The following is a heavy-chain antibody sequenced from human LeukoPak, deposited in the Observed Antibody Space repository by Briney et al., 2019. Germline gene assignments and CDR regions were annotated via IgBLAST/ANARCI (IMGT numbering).Heavy chain of an antibody. V-gene: IGHV1-8*01. J-gene: IGHJ1*01. D-gene: IGHD3-22*01. CDR1: GYTFTSYD. Sequence: ASVKVSCKASGYTFTSYDINWVRQATGQGLEWMGWMNPNSGNTGYARKFQGRVTMTRNTSINTAYMELSSLRSEDTAVFYCARGVRDSSGREYFQHWGQGTLVTVSS. CDR3: ARGVRDSSGREYFQH. CDR2: MNPNSGNT.